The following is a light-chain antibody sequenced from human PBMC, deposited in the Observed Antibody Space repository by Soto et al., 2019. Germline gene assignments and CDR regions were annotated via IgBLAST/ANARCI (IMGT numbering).Light chain of an antibody. Sequence: DIKLTQSPSTLSAYVGERVTITCRASQSISSYLGWYQQKPGKAPSLLIYDASTMHSGVPARFSGSGSGTEFTLTISSLQPEDFATYYCQQYNSWPITFGGGTKLEIK. V-gene: IGKV1-9*01. CDR1: QSISSY. CDR2: DAS. CDR3: QQYNSWPIT. J-gene: IGKJ4*01.